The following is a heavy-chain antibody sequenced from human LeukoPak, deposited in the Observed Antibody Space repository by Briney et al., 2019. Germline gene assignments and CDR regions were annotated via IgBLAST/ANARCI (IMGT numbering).Heavy chain of an antibody. CDR1: GVSISSSNW. J-gene: IGHJ4*02. CDR3: AKKVPANWGSYFDY. CDR2: IYHSGST. V-gene: IGHV4-4*02. D-gene: IGHD7-27*01. Sequence: KSSETLSLTCAVSGVSISSSNWWSWVRQPPGKGLEWIGEIYHSGSTNYNPSLRSRVTISVDKSKNQFSLKLSSVTAADTAVYYCAKKVPANWGSYFDYWGQGTLVTVSS.